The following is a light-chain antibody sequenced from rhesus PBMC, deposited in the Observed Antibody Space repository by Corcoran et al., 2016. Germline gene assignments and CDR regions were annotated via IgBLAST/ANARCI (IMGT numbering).Light chain of an antibody. Sequence: QVILTQSPATLSLSPGERATLSCRASQSVSSYLAWYQQKPGQAPRLLTYGASSRATGIPDRYMGSGAGTDFTITISSLEPEDVGVYHCYQHSSGYSFGQGTKVEIK. CDR1: QSVSSY. CDR2: GAS. V-gene: IGKV3-10*01. CDR3: YQHSSGYS. J-gene: IGKJ2*01.